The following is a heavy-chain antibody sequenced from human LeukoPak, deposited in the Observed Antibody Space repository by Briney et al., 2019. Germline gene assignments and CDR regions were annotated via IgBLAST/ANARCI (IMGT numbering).Heavy chain of an antibody. CDR1: GGSFSGYY. V-gene: IGHV4-34*01. CDR2: IYYSANT. D-gene: IGHD5-12*01. CDR3: TRDSSGYDWFYDY. Sequence: PSETLSLTCAVYGGSFSGYYWGWLRQPPGKGLEWIGSIYYSANTYYTASLKSRVTMSVDTSKNQFSLMLSSVTAADTAMYYCTRDSSGYDWFYDYWGQGTLVTVSS. J-gene: IGHJ4*02.